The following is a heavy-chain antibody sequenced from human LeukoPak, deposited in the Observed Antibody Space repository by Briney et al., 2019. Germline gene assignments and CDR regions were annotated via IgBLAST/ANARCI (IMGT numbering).Heavy chain of an antibody. V-gene: IGHV1-69*05. Sequence: SVKVSCKASGGTFSSYAISWVRQAPGQGLEWMGRIIPICGTANYAQKFQGRVTITTDESTSTAYMELSSLRSEDTAVYYCAGVVTANYYYYYMDVWGKGTTVPSP. D-gene: IGHD2-21*02. CDR2: IIPICGTA. CDR1: GGTFSSYA. J-gene: IGHJ6*03. CDR3: AGVVTANYYYYYMDV.